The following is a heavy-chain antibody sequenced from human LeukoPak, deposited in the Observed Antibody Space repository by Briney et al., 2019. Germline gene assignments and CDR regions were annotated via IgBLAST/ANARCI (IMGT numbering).Heavy chain of an antibody. J-gene: IGHJ4*02. V-gene: IGHV1-2*02. CDR2: INPNSGGT. Sequence: ASVKVSCKASGYTFTGYYMHWVRQAPGQGLEWMGWINPNSGGTNYAQKFQGRATMTRDTSISTAYMELSRLRSDDTAVYYCAGDYYGSGSYEAIDYWGQGTLVTVSS. CDR1: GYTFTGYY. D-gene: IGHD3-10*01. CDR3: AGDYYGSGSYEAIDY.